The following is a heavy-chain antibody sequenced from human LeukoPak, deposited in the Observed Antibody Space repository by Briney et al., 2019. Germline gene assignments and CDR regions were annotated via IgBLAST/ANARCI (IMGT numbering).Heavy chain of an antibody. Sequence: GGSLRLSCAASGFTFSSYGMHWVRQASGKGLEWVGRIRSKANSYATAYAASVKGRFTISRDDSKNTAYLQMNSLKTEDTAVYDCNRGGGVYSVNGDYWGQGTLVTVSS. CDR1: GFTFSSYG. J-gene: IGHJ4*02. V-gene: IGHV3-73*01. CDR2: IRSKANSYAT. D-gene: IGHD5/OR15-5a*01. CDR3: NRGGGVYSVNGDY.